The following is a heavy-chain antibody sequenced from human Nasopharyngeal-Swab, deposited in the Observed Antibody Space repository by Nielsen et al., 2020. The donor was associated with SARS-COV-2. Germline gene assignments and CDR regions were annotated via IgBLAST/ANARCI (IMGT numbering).Heavy chain of an antibody. CDR1: GFTFSSYS. J-gene: IGHJ4*02. Sequence: ESLKISCAASGFTFSSYSMNWIRQPPGKGLEWIGEINHSGSTNYNPSLKSRVTISVDTSKNQFSLKLSSVTAADTAVYYCARSTYYDILTGYYFLYYFDYWGQGTLVTVSS. CDR2: INHSGST. D-gene: IGHD3-9*01. V-gene: IGHV4-34*01. CDR3: ARSTYYDILTGYYFLYYFDY.